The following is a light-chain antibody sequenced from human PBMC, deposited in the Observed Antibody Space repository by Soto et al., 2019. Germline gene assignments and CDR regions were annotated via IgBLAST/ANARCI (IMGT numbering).Light chain of an antibody. J-gene: IGLJ2*01. V-gene: IGLV1-44*01. CDR2: SNN. CDR1: SSNIGSKT. CDR3: AAWDASLNGVV. Sequence: QSVLTQPPSASGTPGQRVTISCSGSSSNIGSKTVNWYQQLPGTAPKLLIYSNNQRPSGVPDRFSGSKSGTSASLAISWLQSEDEADYYCAAWDASLNGVVFGGGTKLTVL.